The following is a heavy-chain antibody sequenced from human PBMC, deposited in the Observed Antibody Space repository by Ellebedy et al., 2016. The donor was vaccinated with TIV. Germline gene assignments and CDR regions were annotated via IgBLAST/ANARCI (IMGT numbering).Heavy chain of an antibody. CDR2: VYYSGST. V-gene: IGHV4-59*01. CDR3: ARDTTDYYYGSGSYYKGFDP. Sequence: MPGGSLRLSCTVSGGSIGAYYWSWIRQPPGKGLEWIGYVYYSGSTNYSPSLKSRVTISVDTSKNQFSLKLSSVTAADTAVYYCARDTTDYYYGSGSYYKGFDPWGQGTLVTVSS. J-gene: IGHJ5*02. CDR1: GGSIGAYY. D-gene: IGHD3-10*01.